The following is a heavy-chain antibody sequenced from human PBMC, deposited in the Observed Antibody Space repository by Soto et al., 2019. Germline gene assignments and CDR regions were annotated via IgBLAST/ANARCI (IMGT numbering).Heavy chain of an antibody. Sequence: ASVKVSCKASGYTFTSYAMHWVRQAPGQRLEWMGWFNAANGNTKYSQKFQGRVTITRDTSATTAYMELNSLRSEDTAVYYCARFIGGAYGMDVWGQGTTVTVSS. CDR1: GYTFTSYA. CDR3: ARFIGGAYGMDV. CDR2: FNAANGNT. D-gene: IGHD2-15*01. V-gene: IGHV1-3*01. J-gene: IGHJ6*02.